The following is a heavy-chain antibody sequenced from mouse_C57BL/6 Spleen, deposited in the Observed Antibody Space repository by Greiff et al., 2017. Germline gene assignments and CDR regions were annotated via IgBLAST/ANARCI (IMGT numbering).Heavy chain of an antibody. J-gene: IGHJ2*01. Sequence: EVQLQQSGAELVKPGASVKLSCTASGFNIKDYYMPWVKQRTEQGLEWIGRIDPEDGDTKYAPKFQGQVTISADTSSNTAYLQLSSLTSEDTAAYYCAGFDYDMAYFDYWGQGTTLTVSS. CDR3: AGFDYDMAYFDY. V-gene: IGHV14-2*01. CDR2: IDPEDGDT. CDR1: GFNIKDYY. D-gene: IGHD2-4*01.